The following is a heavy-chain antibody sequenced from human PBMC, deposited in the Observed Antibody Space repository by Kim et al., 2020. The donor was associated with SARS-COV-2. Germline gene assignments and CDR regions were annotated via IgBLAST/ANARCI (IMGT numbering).Heavy chain of an antibody. CDR2: IDSNGSTK. V-gene: IGHV3-74*01. Sequence: GGSLRLSCAASGFSLSNYWMYWVRQVPGKGLVWVSRIDSNGSTKTYADSVKGRFTISRDSATNTLYLQMNSLRAEDTAAYYCEGYYFGMDVWGQGTTVTV. CDR3: EGYYFGMDV. CDR1: GFSLSNYW. J-gene: IGHJ6*02.